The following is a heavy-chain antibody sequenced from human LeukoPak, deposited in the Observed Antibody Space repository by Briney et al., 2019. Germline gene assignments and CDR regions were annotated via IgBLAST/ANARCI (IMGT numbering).Heavy chain of an antibody. CDR1: GFTFSSYS. Sequence: GGSLRLSCAASGFTFSSYSMNWVRQAPGKGLEWVSSISSSSSYIYYADSVKGRFTIFRDNSKNTVYLQMNSLRVEDTAVHYCAKSLYGGCDYWGQGTVVTVSS. V-gene: IGHV3-21*04. CDR2: ISSSSSYI. D-gene: IGHD3-16*02. CDR3: AKSLYGGCDY. J-gene: IGHJ4*02.